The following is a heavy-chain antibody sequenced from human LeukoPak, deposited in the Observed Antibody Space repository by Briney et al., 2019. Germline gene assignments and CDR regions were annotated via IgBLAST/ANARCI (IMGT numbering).Heavy chain of an antibody. J-gene: IGHJ3*02. D-gene: IGHD1-26*01. CDR1: GSSISSSSYY. CDR3: ARAIVGARTDAFDI. V-gene: IGHV4-39*07. CDR2: IYYSGNT. Sequence: PSETLSLTCTVSGSSISSSSYYWGWIRQPPGKGLEWIGSIYYSGNTYYNPSLKSRVTISVDTSKNQFSLNLSSVTAADTAVYFCARAIVGARTDAFDIWGQGTMVTVSS.